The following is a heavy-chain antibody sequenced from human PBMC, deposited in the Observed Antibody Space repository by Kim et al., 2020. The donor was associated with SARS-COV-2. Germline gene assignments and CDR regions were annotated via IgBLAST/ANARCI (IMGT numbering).Heavy chain of an antibody. CDR1: GGSISSSC. D-gene: IGHD6-19*01. CDR2: IYYSGTT. V-gene: IGHV4-59*01. Sequence: SETLSLTCTVSGGSISSSCWSWIRQPPGKGLEWIGYIYYSGTTNYNPSLKSRVTISVDTSKNQLSLKLRSVTAADTAVYYCARMGNSGWDNWFDPWGQGTLVTVSS. CDR3: ARMGNSGWDNWFDP. J-gene: IGHJ5*02.